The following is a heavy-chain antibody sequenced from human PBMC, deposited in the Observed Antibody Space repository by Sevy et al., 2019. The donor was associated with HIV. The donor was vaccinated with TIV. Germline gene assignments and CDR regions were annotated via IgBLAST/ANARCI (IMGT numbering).Heavy chain of an antibody. V-gene: IGHV1-2*02. Sequence: ASVKVSCKASGYIFTGYSMHWVRQAPGQGLEWMGWINPHSGGTNYAQKFQGRVSMTRDTSISTAYMELSRLRFDDTAVYNCARVWNSDYYDSSGPNWFDPWGQGTLVTVSS. CDR1: GYIFTGYS. J-gene: IGHJ5*02. CDR3: ARVWNSDYYDSSGPNWFDP. CDR2: INPHSGGT. D-gene: IGHD3-22*01.